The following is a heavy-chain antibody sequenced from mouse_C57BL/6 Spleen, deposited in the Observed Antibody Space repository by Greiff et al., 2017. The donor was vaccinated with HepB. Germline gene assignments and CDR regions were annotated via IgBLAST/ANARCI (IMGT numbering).Heavy chain of an antibody. CDR3: ARSRGYDGFFDY. D-gene: IGHD2-2*01. Sequence: EVKVVESGGGLVQPGGSLSLSCAASGFTFTDYYMSWVRQPPGKALEWLGFIRNKANGYTTEYSASVKGRFTISRDNSQSILYLQMNALRAEDSATYYCARSRGYDGFFDYWGQGTTLTVSS. CDR1: GFTFTDYY. V-gene: IGHV7-3*01. CDR2: IRNKANGYTT. J-gene: IGHJ2*01.